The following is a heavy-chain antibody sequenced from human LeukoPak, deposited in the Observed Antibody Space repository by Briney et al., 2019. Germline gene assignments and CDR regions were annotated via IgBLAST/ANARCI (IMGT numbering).Heavy chain of an antibody. Sequence: PGRSLRLSCAASGFTFSSYGMHWVRQAPGKGLEWVAVISYDGSNKYYADSVKGRFTISRDNSNSMMHLQMNSLRAEDTAVYYCAKAPLRSEYSTSAPPHFLYWGQGTLVTVSS. CDR3: AKAPLRSEYSTSAPPHFLY. D-gene: IGHD6-13*01. V-gene: IGHV3-30*18. CDR2: ISYDGSNK. J-gene: IGHJ4*02. CDR1: GFTFSSYG.